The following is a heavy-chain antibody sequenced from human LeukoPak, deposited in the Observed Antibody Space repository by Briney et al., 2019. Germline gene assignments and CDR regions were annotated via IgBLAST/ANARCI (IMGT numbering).Heavy chain of an antibody. V-gene: IGHV3-66*01. Sequence: PGGSLRLSCAASGFTVSSNYMAWVRQAPGKGLEWVSVIYDGGFTDYTDSVKGRFTISRDNSKNTLYLQMNSLRAEDTALYYCAKCDFWSANDFFDVWGQGTMVTVSS. D-gene: IGHD3-3*01. CDR3: AKCDFWSANDFFDV. CDR2: IYDGGFT. CDR1: GFTVSSNY. J-gene: IGHJ3*01.